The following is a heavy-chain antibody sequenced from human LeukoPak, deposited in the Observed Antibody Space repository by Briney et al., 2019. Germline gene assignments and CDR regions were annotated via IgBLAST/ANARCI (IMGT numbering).Heavy chain of an antibody. Sequence: SETLSLTCTVSGGPISSGGYYWSWIRQHPGKGLEWIGYIYYSGSTYYNPSLKSRVTISVDTSKNQFSLKLSSVTAADTAVYYCAREVVVPAAMRWFDPWGQGTLVTVSS. CDR2: IYYSGST. J-gene: IGHJ5*02. CDR1: GGPISSGGYY. CDR3: AREVVVPAAMRWFDP. D-gene: IGHD2-2*01. V-gene: IGHV4-31*03.